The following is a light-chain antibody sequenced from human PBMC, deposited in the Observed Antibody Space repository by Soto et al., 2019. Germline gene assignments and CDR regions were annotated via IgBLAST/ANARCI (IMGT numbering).Light chain of an antibody. Sequence: EVVMTQSPATLSVSPGERATLSCRASQSVSSNLAWYQQKPGQAPRLLIYGASTRATGIPARFSGSGSGTDFTLTISRLEPEDFAVYYCQQRTNWPFGPGTKVDIK. J-gene: IGKJ3*01. CDR2: GAS. CDR1: QSVSSN. V-gene: IGKV3-15*01. CDR3: QQRTNWP.